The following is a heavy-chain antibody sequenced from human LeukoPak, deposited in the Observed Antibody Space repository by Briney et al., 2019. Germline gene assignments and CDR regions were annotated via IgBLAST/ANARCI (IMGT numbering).Heavy chain of an antibody. CDR1: GFTFSSYS. Sequence: GGSLRLSCAASGFTFSSYSMNWVRQAPGKGLEWVSFISGSSSYIYDADSVKGRFTISRDNAKNSLYLQMNSLRAEDTAVYYCAKDWGITMFDYWGQGTLVTVSS. V-gene: IGHV3-21*01. CDR3: AKDWGITMFDY. D-gene: IGHD3-10*01. CDR2: ISGSSSYI. J-gene: IGHJ4*02.